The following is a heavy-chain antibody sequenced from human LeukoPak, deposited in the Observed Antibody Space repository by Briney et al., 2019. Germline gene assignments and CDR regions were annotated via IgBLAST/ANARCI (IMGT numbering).Heavy chain of an antibody. Sequence: PGGSLRLSCAASGFTFSSYWMTWVRQAPGKGLEWVSYISSSSSIINYAESVRGRFTISRDNAKNLLYLQMNSLRAEDTAVYYCGRDYEERTTDYWGQGTLVTVSS. CDR1: GFTFSSYW. CDR2: ISSSSSII. D-gene: IGHD3-16*01. CDR3: GRDYEERTTDY. V-gene: IGHV3-48*04. J-gene: IGHJ4*02.